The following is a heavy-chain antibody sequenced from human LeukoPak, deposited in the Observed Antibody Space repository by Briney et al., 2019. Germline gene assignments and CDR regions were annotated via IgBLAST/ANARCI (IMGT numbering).Heavy chain of an antibody. J-gene: IGHJ4*02. CDR2: IYSDNT. CDR1: GFTVCSNY. Sequence: GGSLRLSCAASGFTVCSNYMSWVRQAPGKGLEWVSFIYSDNTHYSDSVKGRFTISRDNSKNTLYLQMNSLRAEDTAVYYCARRAGAYSHPYDYWGQGTLVTVSS. CDR3: ARRAGAYSHPYDY. D-gene: IGHD4/OR15-4a*01. V-gene: IGHV3-53*01.